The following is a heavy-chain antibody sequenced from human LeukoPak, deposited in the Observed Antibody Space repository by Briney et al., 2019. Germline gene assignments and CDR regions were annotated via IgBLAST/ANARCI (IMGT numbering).Heavy chain of an antibody. CDR1: GVSISSDKYY. CDR3: ATPYCGTISCLDVFDI. V-gene: IGHV4-31*11. Sequence: SETLSLTCDVSGVSISSDKYYWSWIRQRPGKGLEWIGYMYYSGSTSYNPSLKSRVSISLDSPKNQFSLRLSSVTAADTAVYYCATPYCGTISCLDVFDIWGQGTMVTVSS. D-gene: IGHD2-21*01. J-gene: IGHJ3*02. CDR2: MYYSGST.